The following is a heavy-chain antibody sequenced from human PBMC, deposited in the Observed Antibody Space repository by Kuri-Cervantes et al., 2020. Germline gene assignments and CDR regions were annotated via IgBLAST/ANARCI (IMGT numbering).Heavy chain of an antibody. V-gene: IGHV4-39*07. CDR3: ARAPPYSYDSSGYPLYYFDY. D-gene: IGHD3-22*01. J-gene: IGHJ4*02. Sequence: SETLSLTCTVSGGSISSSSYYWGWIRQPPGKGLEWIGSSYYSGSTYYNPSLQSRVTISPDTSKNQFSLKLGSVTAADTALYYCARAPPYSYDSSGYPLYYFDYWGQGTLVTVSS. CDR2: SYYSGST. CDR1: GGSISSSSYY.